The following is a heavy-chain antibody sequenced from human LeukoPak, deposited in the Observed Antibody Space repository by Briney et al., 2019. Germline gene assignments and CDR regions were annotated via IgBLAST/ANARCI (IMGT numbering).Heavy chain of an antibody. CDR3: ARSYGEYTSLGY. CDR1: GFTFSSYA. CDR2: ISYDGSNK. Sequence: GGSLRLSCAASGFTFSSYAMHWVRQAPGKGLEWVAVISYDGSNKYYADSVKGRFTISRDNSKNTLYLQMNSLRAEDTAVYYCARSYGEYTSLGYWGQGTLVTVSS. J-gene: IGHJ4*02. D-gene: IGHD4-17*01. V-gene: IGHV3-30*04.